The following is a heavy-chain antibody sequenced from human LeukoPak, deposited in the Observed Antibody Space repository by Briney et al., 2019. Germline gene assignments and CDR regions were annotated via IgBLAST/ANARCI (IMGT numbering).Heavy chain of an antibody. Sequence: GGSLRLSCGVSGFTFSSSSMSWVRQAPGKGLDWVSYISSSSSTICYADSVKGRFTISRDNAKNSLYLKMNSLRDEDTAVYYCARYFDSWGQGTLVTVSS. CDR2: ISSSSSTI. CDR1: GFTFSSSS. J-gene: IGHJ4*02. CDR3: ARYFDS. V-gene: IGHV3-48*02.